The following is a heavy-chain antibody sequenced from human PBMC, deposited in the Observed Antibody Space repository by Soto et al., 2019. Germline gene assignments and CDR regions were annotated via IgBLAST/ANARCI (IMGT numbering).Heavy chain of an antibody. Sequence: GGSLRLSCAASGFTFXSYAMSWVRQAPGKGLEWVSAISGSGGSTYYADSVKGRFTISRDNSKNTLYLQMNSLRAEDTAVYYCAKTYYYDSSGYPPYYFDYWGQGTLVTVSS. CDR1: GFTFXSYA. D-gene: IGHD3-22*01. CDR2: ISGSGGST. V-gene: IGHV3-23*01. CDR3: AKTYYYDSSGYPPYYFDY. J-gene: IGHJ4*02.